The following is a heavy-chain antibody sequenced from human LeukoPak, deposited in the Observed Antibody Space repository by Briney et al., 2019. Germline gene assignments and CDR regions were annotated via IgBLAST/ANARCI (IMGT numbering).Heavy chain of an antibody. CDR1: GFTSRSYA. D-gene: IGHD3-10*01. V-gene: IGHV3-23*01. J-gene: IGHJ4*02. Sequence: PGGTPRPSRAASGFTSRSYAMRWVRHAPRKGLQWVSAISGRGSSTYYADSVKGRFTISRDNSKNTLYLQMNSRRAEDTAVYYCAKDLVRGVNPRYYFDYWGQGTLVTVSS. CDR3: AKDLVRGVNPRYYFDY. CDR2: ISGRGSST.